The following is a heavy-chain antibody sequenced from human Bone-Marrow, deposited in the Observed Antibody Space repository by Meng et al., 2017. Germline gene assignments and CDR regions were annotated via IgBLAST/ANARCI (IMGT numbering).Heavy chain of an antibody. CDR1: GGSISSGGYY. Sequence: SETLFLTCTVSGGSISSGGYYWSWIRQHPGKGLEWIGYIYYSGSTYYNPSLKSRVTISVDTSKNQFSLKLSSVTAADTAVYYCARGSTMVRAIYYYYYGMDVWGQGTTVTVSS. D-gene: IGHD3-10*01. CDR2: IYYSGST. V-gene: IGHV4-31*03. CDR3: ARGSTMVRAIYYYYYGMDV. J-gene: IGHJ6*02.